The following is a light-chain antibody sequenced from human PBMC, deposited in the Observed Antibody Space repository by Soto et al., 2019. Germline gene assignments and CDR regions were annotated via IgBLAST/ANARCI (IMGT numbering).Light chain of an antibody. V-gene: IGLV1-40*01. CDR2: DSH. CDR3: QSFDSSLSGSGV. CDR1: SSNIGAGYD. Sequence: QSVLTQPPSVSGAPGQRVTISCAGSSSNIGAGYDVHWYQQLPGTAPKLLIYDSHNRPSGVPDRFSASRSGTSASLAITGLQAEDEAGYYCQSFDSSLSGSGVFGTGTKATVL. J-gene: IGLJ1*01.